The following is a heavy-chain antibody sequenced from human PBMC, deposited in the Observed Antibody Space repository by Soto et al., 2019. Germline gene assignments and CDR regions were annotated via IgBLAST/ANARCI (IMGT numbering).Heavy chain of an antibody. CDR1: GGTFSSYA. CDR2: IIPIFGTA. D-gene: IGHD6-19*01. V-gene: IGHV1-69*01. CDR3: ARDLPGIAVAGD. J-gene: IGHJ4*02. Sequence: QVQLVQSGAEVKKPGSSVKVSCKASGGTFSSYAISWVRQAPGQGLEWMGGIIPIFGTANYAQKFQGRVTIAADESTSTAYMELSSLRSADTDVYYGARDLPGIAVAGDWGQGTLVTVSS.